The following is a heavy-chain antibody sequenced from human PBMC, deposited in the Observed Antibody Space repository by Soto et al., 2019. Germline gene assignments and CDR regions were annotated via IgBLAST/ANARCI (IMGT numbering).Heavy chain of an antibody. Sequence: SETLSLTCTVSGGSISSGGYYWSWIRQHPGKGLEWIGYIYCSGSTYYNPSLKSRVTISVDTSKNQFSLKLSSVTAADTAVYYCARVPRLYYYDSSGYYHDAFDIWGQGTMVTVSS. CDR2: IYCSGST. CDR3: ARVPRLYYYDSSGYYHDAFDI. D-gene: IGHD3-22*01. J-gene: IGHJ3*02. CDR1: GGSISSGGYY. V-gene: IGHV4-31*03.